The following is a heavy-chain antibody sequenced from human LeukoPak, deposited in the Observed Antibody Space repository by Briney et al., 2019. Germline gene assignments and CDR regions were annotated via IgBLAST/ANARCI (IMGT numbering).Heavy chain of an antibody. CDR3: ARGYYYDSSGYYYWNEFDY. J-gene: IGHJ4*02. CDR2: IIRIFGTA. V-gene: IGHV1-69*05. D-gene: IGHD3-22*01. Sequence: SVKVSCKASGGTFSSYAISWVRQAPGQGLEWMGGIIRIFGTANYAQKFQGRVTITTDESTSTAYMELSSLRSEDTAVYYCARGYYYDSSGYYYWNEFDYWGQGTLVTVSS. CDR1: GGTFSSYA.